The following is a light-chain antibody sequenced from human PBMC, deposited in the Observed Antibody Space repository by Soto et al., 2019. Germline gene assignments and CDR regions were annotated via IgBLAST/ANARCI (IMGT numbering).Light chain of an antibody. CDR3: QQYNNWPRS. Sequence: EIVMTQSPATLSVSPGERATLSCRASQSIGRNLAWYQHKPGQAPRLLIYGASTGTTDIPTRFSASGSGTELILTLSSLQSEDFAVYYCQQYNNWPRSFGQGTKVEV. V-gene: IGKV3-15*01. CDR1: QSIGRN. J-gene: IGKJ1*01. CDR2: GAS.